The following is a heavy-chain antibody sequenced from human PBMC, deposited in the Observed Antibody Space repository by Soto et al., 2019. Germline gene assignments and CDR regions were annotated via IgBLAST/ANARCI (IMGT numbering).Heavy chain of an antibody. V-gene: IGHV4-34*01. CDR1: GGSFSGYY. CDR2: INHSGST. CDR3: ARGLFSEDYYAGGWYYFDS. J-gene: IGHJ4*02. Sequence: SENLSLTCAVSGGSFSGYYWTWIRQPPGKGLGWIGEINHSGSTNYNPSLKSRVTISLVTSKNQFSLELGPVTAADTAVYYCARGLFSEDYYAGGWYYFDSWGPGTLVTVS. D-gene: IGHD1-26*01.